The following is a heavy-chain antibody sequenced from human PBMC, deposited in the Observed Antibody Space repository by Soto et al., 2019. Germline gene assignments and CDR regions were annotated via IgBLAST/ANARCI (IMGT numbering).Heavy chain of an antibody. CDR3: AKSPGMYYYDSSGYYHYDY. Sequence: GGSLRLSCSASGFTFSSYAMHWVRQAPGKGLEYVSAIRSNGVSTYYADSVKGRFTISRDNSKNTLYLQMNSLRAEDTAVYYCAKSPGMYYYDSSGYYHYDYWGQGTLVTVSS. D-gene: IGHD3-22*01. V-gene: IGHV3-64*04. J-gene: IGHJ4*02. CDR1: GFTFSSYA. CDR2: IRSNGVST.